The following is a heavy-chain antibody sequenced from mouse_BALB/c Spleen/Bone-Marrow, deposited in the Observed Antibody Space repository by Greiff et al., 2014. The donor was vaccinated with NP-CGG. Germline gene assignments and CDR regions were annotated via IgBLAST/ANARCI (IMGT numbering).Heavy chain of an antibody. Sequence: QVQLQQSGAELMKPGASVKISCKATGYTFSSYWIEGVKQRPGHGLEWIGEILPGSGSTNYNEKFKGKAAFSADTSSNTAYMQPSSLTSEDSAVYYCARHYYGSSHFAYWGQGTLVTVSA. CDR3: ARHYYGSSHFAY. D-gene: IGHD1-1*01. CDR1: GYTFSSYW. V-gene: IGHV1-9*01. CDR2: ILPGSGST. J-gene: IGHJ3*01.